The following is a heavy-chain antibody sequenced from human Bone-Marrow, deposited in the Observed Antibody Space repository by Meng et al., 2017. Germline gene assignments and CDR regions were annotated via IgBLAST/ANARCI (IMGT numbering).Heavy chain of an antibody. CDR1: GYTFTGYY. V-gene: IGHV1-69*04. Sequence: SVKVSCKASGYTFTGYYMHWVRQAPGQGLEWMGRIIPILGIANYAQKFQGRVTITADKSTSTAYMELSSLRSEDTAVYYCARAKRITMVRGLFDALDIWGQGTMVTVSS. CDR3: ARAKRITMVRGLFDALDI. CDR2: IIPILGIA. J-gene: IGHJ3*02. D-gene: IGHD3-10*01.